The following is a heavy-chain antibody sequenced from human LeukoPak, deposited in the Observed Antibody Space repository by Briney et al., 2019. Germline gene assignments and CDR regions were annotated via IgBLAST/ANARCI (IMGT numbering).Heavy chain of an antibody. CDR1: GFTFDDYA. CDR3: AKDMSLDSSGYYYHYFDY. V-gene: IGHV3-9*01. J-gene: IGHJ4*02. CDR2: ISWNSGSI. Sequence: PRGSLRLSCAASGFTFDDYAMHWVRQAPGKGLEWVSGISWNSGSIGYADSVKGRFTISRDNAKNSLYLQMNSLRAEDTALYYCAKDMSLDSSGYYYHYFDYWGQGTLVTVSS. D-gene: IGHD3-22*01.